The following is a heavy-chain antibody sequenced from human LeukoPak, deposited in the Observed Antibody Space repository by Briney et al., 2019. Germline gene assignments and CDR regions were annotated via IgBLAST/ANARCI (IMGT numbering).Heavy chain of an antibody. Sequence: ASVKVSCMTSGYTFTNYGITWVRQAPGQGLEWMAWMSTNTNYARKFQGRVTLTTDTSTSTAYMELRSLRSDDTAVYYCARERESSNTWTAIAYWGQGTLVTVSS. CDR1: GYTFTNYG. CDR2: MSTNT. CDR3: ARERESSNTWTAIAY. D-gene: IGHD6-13*01. V-gene: IGHV1-18*01. J-gene: IGHJ4*02.